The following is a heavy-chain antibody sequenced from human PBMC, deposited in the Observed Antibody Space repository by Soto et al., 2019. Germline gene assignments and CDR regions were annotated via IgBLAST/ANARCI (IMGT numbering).Heavy chain of an antibody. CDR3: ARDSRPFGDFLFDP. CDR2: IYHSGST. CDR1: SGSISSSNW. J-gene: IGHJ5*02. V-gene: IGHV4-4*02. Sequence: SETLSLTCAVSSGSISSSNWWSWVRQPPGKGLEWIGEIYHSGSTNYNPSLKSRVTISVNKSKNQFSLKLSSVTAADTAVYYCARDSRPFGDFLFDPWGQGTLVTVSS. D-gene: IGHD3-10*01.